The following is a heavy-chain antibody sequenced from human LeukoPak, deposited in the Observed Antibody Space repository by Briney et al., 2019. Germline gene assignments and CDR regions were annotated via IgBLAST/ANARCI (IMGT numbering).Heavy chain of an antibody. CDR1: GYTFTGYY. CDR3: ARDLRDIVVVVAATGWFDP. J-gene: IGHJ5*02. Sequence: AAVKVSCKASGYTFTGYYMHWVRQAPGQGLEWMGGIIPIFGTANYAQKFQGRVAITADESTSTAYMELSSLRSEDTAVYYCARDLRDIVVVVAATGWFDPWGQGTLVTVSS. D-gene: IGHD2-15*01. CDR2: IIPIFGTA. V-gene: IGHV1-69*13.